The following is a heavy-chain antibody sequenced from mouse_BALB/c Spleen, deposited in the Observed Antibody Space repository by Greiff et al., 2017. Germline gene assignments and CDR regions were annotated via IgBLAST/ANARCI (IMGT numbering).Heavy chain of an antibody. J-gene: IGHJ2*01. CDR2: INPSNGRT. V-gene: IGHV1S81*02. CDR1: GYTFTSSW. Sequence: VQLQQSGAELVKPGASVKLSCKASGYTFTSSWMPWVKQRPGQGLEWIGEINPSNGRTNYNEKFKSKATLTVDKSSSTAYMQLSSLTSEDSAVYYCARRGDYLDYGGQGTTLTVSS. CDR3: ARRGDYLDY.